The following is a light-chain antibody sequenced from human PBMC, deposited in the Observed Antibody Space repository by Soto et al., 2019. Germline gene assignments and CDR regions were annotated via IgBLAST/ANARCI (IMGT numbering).Light chain of an antibody. Sequence: AIQMTQSPSSLSASVGDRVTITCRASQGIRNDLGWYQQKPGKAPKLLIYSASTLHSGVPTRFSGSGSGTEFTLTISHLQPEDFATYYCLQDDAYPLTFGGGNKVEIK. V-gene: IGKV1-6*01. CDR2: SAS. CDR3: LQDDAYPLT. J-gene: IGKJ4*01. CDR1: QGIRND.